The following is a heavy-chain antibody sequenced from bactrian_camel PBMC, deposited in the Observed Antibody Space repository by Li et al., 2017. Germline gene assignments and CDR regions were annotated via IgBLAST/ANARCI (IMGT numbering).Heavy chain of an antibody. J-gene: IGHJ4*01. CDR1: GFSFSAYG. CDR3: AVRYGLGAKRGGYNY. Sequence: VQLVESGGGLVQPGGSLRLSCAASGFSFSAYGMAWVRQTQGKGLEWVSGINSFPRSSYSDSVKGRFTISRDNAKNTLYLQMNSLKSEDTAQYYCAVRYGLGAKRGGYNYWGQGTQVTVS. D-gene: IGHD3*01. V-gene: IGHV3S42*01. CDR2: INSFPRS.